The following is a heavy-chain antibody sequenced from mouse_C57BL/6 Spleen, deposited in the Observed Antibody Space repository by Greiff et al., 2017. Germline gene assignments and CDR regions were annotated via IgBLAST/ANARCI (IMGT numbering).Heavy chain of an antibody. V-gene: IGHV1-82*01. CDR1: GYAFSSSW. CDR3: ALITTVVAGAMDY. CDR2: IYPGDGDT. Sequence: VQLQQSGPELVKPGASVKISCKASGYAFSSSWMNWVKQRPGKGLEWIGRIYPGDGDTNYNGKFKGKATLTADKSSSTAYMQLSSLTSEDSAVYFCALITTVVAGAMDYWGQGTSVTVSS. J-gene: IGHJ4*01. D-gene: IGHD1-1*01.